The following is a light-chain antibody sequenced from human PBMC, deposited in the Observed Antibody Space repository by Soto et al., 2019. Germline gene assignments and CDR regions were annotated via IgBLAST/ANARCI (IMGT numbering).Light chain of an antibody. CDR3: QQRANWPLLS. V-gene: IGKV3-11*01. CDR2: DAS. J-gene: IGKJ4*01. CDR1: HSVITY. Sequence: EIVLTQSPDPLSLSPGERATLSCRASHSVITYLAWYQQRPGQAPRLLIYDASHRATGIPARFSGSGSGTEFTLTISSLEPEDFAVYYCQQRANWPLLSFGGGTKLEIK.